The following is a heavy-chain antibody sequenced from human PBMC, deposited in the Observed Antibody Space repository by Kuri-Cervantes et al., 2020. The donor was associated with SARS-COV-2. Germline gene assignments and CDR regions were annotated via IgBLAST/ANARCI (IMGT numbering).Heavy chain of an antibody. J-gene: IGHJ4*01. V-gene: IGHV3-30-3*01. CDR3: ARDRGGVALFDY. CDR2: ISYDGSNK. Sequence: LSLTCAAFGFTFSSYAMHWVRQAPGKGLEWVAVISYDGSNKYYADSVKGRFTISRDNSKNTLYLQMNSLTADDTAVYYCARDRGGVALFDYWGHGTLVTVSS. D-gene: IGHD2-15*01. CDR1: GFTFSSYA.